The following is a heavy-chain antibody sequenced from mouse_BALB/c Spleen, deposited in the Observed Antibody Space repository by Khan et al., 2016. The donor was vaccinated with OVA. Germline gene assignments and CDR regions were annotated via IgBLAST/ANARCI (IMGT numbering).Heavy chain of an antibody. CDR3: AMGRTY. J-gene: IGHJ3*01. D-gene: IGHD4-1*01. Sequence: QLKESGPGLVKPSQSLSLTCTVTGSSITSDYAWNWIRQFPGNKLEWMGYISYSGSTSYNPSLKSRISITRDTSKNQFFLQLNSVTTEDTATYYCAMGRTYWGQGTLVTVSA. CDR2: ISYSGST. V-gene: IGHV3-2*02. CDR1: GSSITSDYA.